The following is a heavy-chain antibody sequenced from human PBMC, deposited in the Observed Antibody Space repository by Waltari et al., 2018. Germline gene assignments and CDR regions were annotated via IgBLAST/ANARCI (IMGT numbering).Heavy chain of an antibody. Sequence: QVQLQESGPGLVKPSETLSLTCTVSGGSISSHYWSWIRQPPGKGLEWIGYIYYSGSTNYNPSLKSRVTISVDTSKNQFSLKLSSVTAADTAVYYCARHQAYYDFWSGYFDYWGQGTLVTVSS. J-gene: IGHJ4*02. D-gene: IGHD3-3*01. CDR3: ARHQAYYDFWSGYFDY. V-gene: IGHV4-59*11. CDR2: IYYSGST. CDR1: GGSISSHY.